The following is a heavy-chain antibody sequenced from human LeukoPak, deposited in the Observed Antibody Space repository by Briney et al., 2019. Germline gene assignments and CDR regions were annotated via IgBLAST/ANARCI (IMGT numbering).Heavy chain of an antibody. J-gene: IGHJ5*02. CDR2: ITNSGSTI. V-gene: IGHV3-11*04. CDR3: ARAGSGRSPDWFDP. Sequence: GGSLRLSCAASGFTFSDYYMSWIRQAPGEGLEWVSYITNSGSTIYYADSVKGRFTISRGNAKNSLYLQMSSLRAEDTAVYYCARAGSGRSPDWFDPWGQGTLVTVSS. CDR1: GFTFSDYY. D-gene: IGHD1-26*01.